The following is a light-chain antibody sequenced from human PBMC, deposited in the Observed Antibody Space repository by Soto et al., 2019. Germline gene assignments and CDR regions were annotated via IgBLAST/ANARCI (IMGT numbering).Light chain of an antibody. CDR3: QAWDSSTRVV. CDR2: QDS. CDR1: KLGDKY. Sequence: SYELTQPPSVSVSPGQTASITCSGDKLGDKYACWYQQKPGQSPVLVIYQDSKRPSGIPERFSGSNSGNTATLTISGIQAMDEGDYYCQAWDSSTRVVFGGGTQLTVL. V-gene: IGLV3-1*01. J-gene: IGLJ2*01.